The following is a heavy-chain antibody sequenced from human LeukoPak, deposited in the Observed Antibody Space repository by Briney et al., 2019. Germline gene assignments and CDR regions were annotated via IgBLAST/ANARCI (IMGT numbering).Heavy chain of an antibody. Sequence: GESLRLSCAASGFTFSSYAMSWVRQAPGKGLEWVSAISGSGGSTYYADSVKGRFTISRDNSKNTLYLQMNSLRAEDTAVYYCAKDASAVVVITLFDYWGQGTLVTVSS. CDR3: AKDASAVVVITLFDY. J-gene: IGHJ4*02. V-gene: IGHV3-23*01. CDR1: GFTFSSYA. CDR2: ISGSGGST. D-gene: IGHD3-22*01.